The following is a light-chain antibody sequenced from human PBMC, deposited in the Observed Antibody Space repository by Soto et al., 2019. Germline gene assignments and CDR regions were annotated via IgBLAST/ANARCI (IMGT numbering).Light chain of an antibody. V-gene: IGKV3-15*01. CDR2: GAS. CDR1: QSLGSN. J-gene: IGKJ2*02. Sequence: EIVMTQSPATLSVSPGERATLSCRASQSLGSNLAWYQQKPGQAPRLLLYGASTRATGIPARFSGSGSGTEFTLTITSLQSEDFAVYYWQQYNDWPPCTCGQGTKLEIK. CDR3: QQYNDWPPCT.